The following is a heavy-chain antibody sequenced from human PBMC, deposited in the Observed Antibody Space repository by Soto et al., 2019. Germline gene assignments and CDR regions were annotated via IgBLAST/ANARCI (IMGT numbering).Heavy chain of an antibody. CDR2: ISYDGSNK. Sequence: QVQLVESGGGVVQPGRSLRLSCAASGFTFSSYGMHWVRQAPGKGLEWVAVISYDGSNKYYADSVKGRFTISRDNSKNTLYLQMKSLRAEDTAVYYCARVDCGSSGCRLIDYWGQGTLVTVSS. CDR1: GFTFSSYG. CDR3: ARVDCGSSGCRLIDY. D-gene: IGHD2-2*01. V-gene: IGHV3-30*03. J-gene: IGHJ4*02.